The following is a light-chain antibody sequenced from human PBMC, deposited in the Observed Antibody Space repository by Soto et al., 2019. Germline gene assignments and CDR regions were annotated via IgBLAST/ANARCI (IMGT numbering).Light chain of an antibody. V-gene: IGKV1-6*01. CDR1: QDIRND. CDR3: LQDNKYPLT. CDR2: STS. Sequence: AIQMTQSPSSLSASVGDRVTITCRASQDIRNDLGWYQQKPGKAPKVLIFSTSSLQSGVPSRFSGSGSVTDFSLTINSLQPEDFATYYCLQDNKYPLTFGGGTKVDIK. J-gene: IGKJ4*01.